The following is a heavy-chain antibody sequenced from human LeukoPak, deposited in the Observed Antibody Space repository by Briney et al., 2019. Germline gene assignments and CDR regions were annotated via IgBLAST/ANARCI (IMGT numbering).Heavy chain of an antibody. CDR2: IYYSGST. CDR1: GGSISSYY. J-gene: IGHJ5*02. CDR3: ARVSGYCSGGSCYANWFDP. V-gene: IGHV4-59*01. D-gene: IGHD2-15*01. Sequence: ASETLSLTCSVSGGSISSYYWSWIRQPPGKGLEWIGYIYYSGSTNYNPSLKSRVTISVDTSKNQFSLKLSSVTAADTAVYYCARVSGYCSGGSCYANWFDPWGQGTLVTVSS.